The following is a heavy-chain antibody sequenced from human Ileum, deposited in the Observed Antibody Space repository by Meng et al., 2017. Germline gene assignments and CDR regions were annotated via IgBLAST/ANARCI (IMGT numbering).Heavy chain of an antibody. CDR3: ARGDNWKIIAPREYYFDY. Sequence: ASVKVSCQASGYTFTSYYMHWLRQAPGQGLEWMGIINPSGGSTSYAQKFQGRVTMTRDTSTSTVYMELSSLRSEDTAVYYCARGDNWKIIAPREYYFDYWGQGTLVTVSS. D-gene: IGHD1-20*01. J-gene: IGHJ4*02. CDR2: INPSGGST. V-gene: IGHV1-46*01. CDR1: GYTFTSYY.